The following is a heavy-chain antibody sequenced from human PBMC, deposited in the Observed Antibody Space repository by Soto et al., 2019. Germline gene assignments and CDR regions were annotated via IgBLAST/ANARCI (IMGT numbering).Heavy chain of an antibody. CDR1: GGSISSSSYY. D-gene: IGHD3-16*02. V-gene: IGHV4-39*01. CDR2: IYYSGST. CDR3: ARQGYVRGSYRPIDY. J-gene: IGHJ4*02. Sequence: SETLSLTCTVSGGSISSSSYYWGWIRQPPGKGLEWIGSIYYSGSTYYNPSLKSRVTISVDTSKNQFSLKLSSVTAADTAVYYCARQGYVRGSYRPIDYWGQGTPVTVSS.